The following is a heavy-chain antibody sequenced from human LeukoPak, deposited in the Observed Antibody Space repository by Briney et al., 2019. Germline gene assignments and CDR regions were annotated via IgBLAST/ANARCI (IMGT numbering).Heavy chain of an antibody. CDR3: ATDAFDI. CDR1: GYTLTELS. V-gene: IGHV1-24*01. CDR2: FDPEDGET. J-gene: IGHJ3*02. Sequence: ASVKVSCKVSGYTLTELSMHWVRQAPGKGLEWMGGFDPEDGETIYAQKFQGRVTMTKDTSTDTAYMELSSLRSEDTAEYYCATDAFDIWGQGTMVTVSS.